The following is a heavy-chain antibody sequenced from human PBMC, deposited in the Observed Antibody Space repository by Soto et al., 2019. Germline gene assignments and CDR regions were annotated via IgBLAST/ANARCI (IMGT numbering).Heavy chain of an antibody. CDR3: ARGGSIAVAGTGWFDP. V-gene: IGHV4-34*01. CDR2: INHSGST. Sequence: PSETLSLTCAVYGGSFSGYYWSWIRQPPGKGLEWIGEINHSGSTNYNPSLKSRVTISVDTSKNQFSLKLSPVTAADTAVYYCARGGSIAVAGTGWFDPWGQGTLVTSPQ. D-gene: IGHD6-19*01. J-gene: IGHJ5*02. CDR1: GGSFSGYY.